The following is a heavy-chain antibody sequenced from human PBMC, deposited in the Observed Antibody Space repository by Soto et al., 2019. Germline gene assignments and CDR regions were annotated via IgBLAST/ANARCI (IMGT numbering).Heavy chain of an antibody. CDR1: GFSFAGYA. V-gene: IGHV3-23*01. J-gene: IGHJ4*02. D-gene: IGHD3-3*01. CDR2: VSGGGASP. CDR3: AKTQTFNGYYGGFDA. Sequence: EVQLWESGGGFVQPGGSLRLSCAATGFSFAGYALTWVRQAPGKGLEWLSAVSGGGASPYYADSVRGRFSISRDVSGNMIYLQLNRLTAGDTATYYCAKTQTFNGYYGGFDAWGQGTRVTVSS.